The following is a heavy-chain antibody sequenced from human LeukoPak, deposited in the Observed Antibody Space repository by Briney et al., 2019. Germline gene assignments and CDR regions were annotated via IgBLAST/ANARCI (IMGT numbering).Heavy chain of an antibody. V-gene: IGHV3-48*03. CDR3: AELGITMIGGV. CDR2: ISSSGSTI. Sequence: PGGSLRLSCAASGFTFSSYEMNWVRQAPGKGLEWVSYISSSGSTIYYADSVKGRFTISRDNAKNSLYLQMNSLRAENTAVYYCAELGITMIGGVWGKGTTVTISS. D-gene: IGHD3-10*02. CDR1: GFTFSSYE. J-gene: IGHJ6*04.